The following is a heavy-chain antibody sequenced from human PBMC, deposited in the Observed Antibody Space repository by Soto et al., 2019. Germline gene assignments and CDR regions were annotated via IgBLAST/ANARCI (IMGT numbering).Heavy chain of an antibody. Sequence: QVQLVQSGAEVKKPGASVKVSCKASGYTFTNYGINWVRQAPGQGLEWLGWVSAYNGERRYAQRVQARVIMTTDTSTNTAYIELRSLSSDDTAVYYCSRGTSIPASGDYWGQGTLVTVSS. CDR3: SRGTSIPASGDY. J-gene: IGHJ4*01. CDR1: GYTFTNYG. CDR2: VSAYNGER. D-gene: IGHD6-6*01. V-gene: IGHV1-18*01.